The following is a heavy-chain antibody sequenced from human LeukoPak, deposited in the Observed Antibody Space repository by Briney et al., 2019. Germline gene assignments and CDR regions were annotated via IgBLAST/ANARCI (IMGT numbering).Heavy chain of an antibody. D-gene: IGHD3-3*01. Sequence: ASVKVSCKASGGTFSSYAISWVRQAPGQGLEWMGWISAYNGNTNYAQKLQGRVTMTTDTSPSTAYMELRSLRSDDTAVYYCARGFVIGVVISHMDVWGKGTTVTVSS. J-gene: IGHJ6*03. V-gene: IGHV1-18*01. CDR2: ISAYNGNT. CDR1: GGTFSSYA. CDR3: ARGFVIGVVISHMDV.